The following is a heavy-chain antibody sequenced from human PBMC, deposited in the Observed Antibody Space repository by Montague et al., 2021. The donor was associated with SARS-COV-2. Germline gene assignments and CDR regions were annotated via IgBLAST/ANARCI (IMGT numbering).Heavy chain of an antibody. CDR2: IYYRGST. Sequence: SETLSLTCTVSGGSMTNYYWSWIRQPPGKGLEWLAYIYYRGSTSYNPSLMSRVNISVDTSKKQFSLKLSSVTAADTAVYYCARQRKDDVLDSWGQGTLVTVSS. J-gene: IGHJ4*02. CDR3: ARQRKDDVLDS. V-gene: IGHV4-59*08. CDR1: GGSMTNYY. D-gene: IGHD1-1*01.